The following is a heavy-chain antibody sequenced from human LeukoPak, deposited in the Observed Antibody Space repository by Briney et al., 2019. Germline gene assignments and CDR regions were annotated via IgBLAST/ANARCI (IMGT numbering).Heavy chain of an antibody. CDR3: ARFTPVYCSSTSCNPAFDI. J-gene: IGHJ3*02. CDR1: GVSISSYY. CDR2: IYYSGST. Sequence: SETLSLTCTVSGVSISSYYWSWIRQPPGKGLEWIGYIYYSGSTNYNPSLKSRVTISVDTSKNQFSLKLSSVTAADTAVYYCARFTPVYCSSTSCNPAFDIWGQGTMVTVSS. D-gene: IGHD2-2*01. V-gene: IGHV4-59*01.